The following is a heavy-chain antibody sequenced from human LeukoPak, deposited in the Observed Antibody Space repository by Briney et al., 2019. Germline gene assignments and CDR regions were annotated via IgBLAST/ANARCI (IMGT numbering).Heavy chain of an antibody. J-gene: IGHJ4*02. CDR2: ISSSSSYT. CDR1: GFTFSDYY. D-gene: IGHD5-18*01. V-gene: IGHV3-11*06. Sequence: GGSLRLSCAASGFTFSDYYMSWIRQAPGKGLEWVSYISSSSSYTNYADSVKGRFTISRDNAKNSLYLQMNSLRDEDTAVYYCARDLGGHRDYWGQGTLVTVSS. CDR3: ARDLGGHRDY.